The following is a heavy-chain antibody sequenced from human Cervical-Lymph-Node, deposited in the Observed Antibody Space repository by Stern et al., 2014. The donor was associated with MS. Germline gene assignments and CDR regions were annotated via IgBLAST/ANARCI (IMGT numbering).Heavy chain of an antibody. Sequence: ESGPTLVKPTQTLTLTFDFSGFSLPTSGVGVGWIRQPPGKALEWLALLYWDDERRYSPSLKNRLSIITDTAKNQVVLTMTNMDPVDTGTYYCAHRSTSVAGAWASWGQGILVVVSS. V-gene: IGHV2-5*02. J-gene: IGHJ5*02. CDR3: AHRSTSVAGAWAS. CDR1: GFSLPTSGVG. CDR2: LYWDDER. D-gene: IGHD1-26*01.